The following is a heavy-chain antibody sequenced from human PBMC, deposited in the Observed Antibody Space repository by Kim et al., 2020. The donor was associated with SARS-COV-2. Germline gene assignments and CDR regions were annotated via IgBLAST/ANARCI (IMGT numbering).Heavy chain of an antibody. CDR2: IKFDGSEK. J-gene: IGHJ5*02. CDR1: GFSFDMYW. D-gene: IGHD2-21*01. CDR3: ARVGYCAGDGCRGRDCFDP. V-gene: IGHV3-7*04. Sequence: GGSLRLSCAASGFSFDMYWMTWVRQVPGKGLECVANIKFDGSEKYYVDSMEGRFTISRDNARNSVYLQLNSPRVEDTAVYYCARVGYCAGDGCRGRDCFDPWGQGTLVTVSA.